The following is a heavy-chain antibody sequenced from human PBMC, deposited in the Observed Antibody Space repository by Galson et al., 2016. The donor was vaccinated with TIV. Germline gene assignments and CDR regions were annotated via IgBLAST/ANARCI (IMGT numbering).Heavy chain of an antibody. CDR2: KSYDGGNE. Sequence: SLRLSCAASGFPFSSYTMHWVRQAPGKGLEWVAIKSYDGGNEYYADSVKGRFTISRDNSKNTLYLQMDSLRIEDTDVYYCARDGHDFWSGGANTLDYWGQGILVTVSS. CDR3: ARDGHDFWSGGANTLDY. D-gene: IGHD3-3*01. J-gene: IGHJ4*02. V-gene: IGHV3-30*04. CDR1: GFPFSSYT.